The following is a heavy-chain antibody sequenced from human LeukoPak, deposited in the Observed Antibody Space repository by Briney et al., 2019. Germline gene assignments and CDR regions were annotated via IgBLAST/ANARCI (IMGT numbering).Heavy chain of an antibody. Sequence: GGSLRLSCAASGFTLSSYWMHWVRQAPAKGLVWVSRINSDGSSKSYADSVKGRFTISRDNVKNTLYLQMNSLRAEDTAVYYCARDSFPHGSRYYYGMDVWGQGTTVTVSS. V-gene: IGHV3-74*01. CDR3: ARDSFPHGSRYYYGMDV. CDR2: INSDGSSK. D-gene: IGHD2/OR15-2a*01. J-gene: IGHJ6*02. CDR1: GFTLSSYW.